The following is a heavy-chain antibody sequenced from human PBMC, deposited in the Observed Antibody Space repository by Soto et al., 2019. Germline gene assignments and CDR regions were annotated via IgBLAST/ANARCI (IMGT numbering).Heavy chain of an antibody. J-gene: IGHJ6*02. V-gene: IGHV4-39*01. CDR2: IYYSGST. D-gene: IGHD3-10*01. CDR3: ARQGAQLLWFGEFGMDV. CDR1: GGSISSSSYY. Sequence: PSETLSLTCTVSGGSISSSSYYWGWIRQPPGKGLEWIGSIYYSGSTYYNPSLKSRVTISVDTSKNQFSLKLSSVTAADTAVYYCARQGAQLLWFGEFGMDVWGQGTTVTVSS.